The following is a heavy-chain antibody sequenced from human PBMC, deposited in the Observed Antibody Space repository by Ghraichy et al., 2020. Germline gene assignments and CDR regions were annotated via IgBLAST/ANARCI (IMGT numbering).Heavy chain of an antibody. Sequence: GESLNISCAASGFPFSTYWMHWVRQAPGEWPVWVSRIKSDGSYTNYADSVKGRFTISRDNAKNTLYLQMNSLRAEDTAVYYCARGNSGYTLDWGRGTRVTVSS. CDR2: IKSDGSYT. D-gene: IGHD5-18*01. V-gene: IGHV3-74*01. J-gene: IGHJ4*02. CDR3: ARGNSGYTLD. CDR1: GFPFSTYW.